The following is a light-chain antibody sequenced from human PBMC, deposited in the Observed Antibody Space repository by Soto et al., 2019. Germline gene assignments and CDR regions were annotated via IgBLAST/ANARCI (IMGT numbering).Light chain of an antibody. Sequence: DIQMTQSPSSLSASVGDKVTITCRTSQSITIYLNWYHHRPGIAPNLLIYGATTLQSGVPSRFRGSGSGTDFTLAISSLQPEDFGIYYCQQSYSIPWTFGQGTQVEIK. CDR2: GAT. V-gene: IGKV1-39*01. CDR3: QQSYSIPWT. CDR1: QSITIY. J-gene: IGKJ1*01.